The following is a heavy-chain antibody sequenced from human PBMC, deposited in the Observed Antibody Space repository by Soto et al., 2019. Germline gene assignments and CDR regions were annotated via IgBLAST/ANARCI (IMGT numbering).Heavy chain of an antibody. CDR2: ITPVSETA. J-gene: IGHJ3*02. CDR3: AGGRLTATKSGARGVFEI. CDR1: GGTLDSQG. V-gene: IGHV1-69*06. Sequence: QVQLVQSGAEVQKPGSSVKVSCKASGGTLDSQGISWFRQAPGQGLEWMGRITPVSETANYAQRFQGRVTITADKSTSTAYMELSGLKSDDTAVYYCAGGRLTATKSGARGVFEIWGQGTMIIVSS. D-gene: IGHD1-26*01.